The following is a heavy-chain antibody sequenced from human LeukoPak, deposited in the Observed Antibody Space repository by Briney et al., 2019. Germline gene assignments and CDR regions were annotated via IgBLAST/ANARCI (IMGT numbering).Heavy chain of an antibody. Sequence: GGSLRLSCAASGFTFSSYGIHWVRQAPGKGLEWVAVVSYDGSNKYYADSVKGRFTISRDNARNSLYLQMNSLGPEDTAVYCCARDPYSGNYGNYYYYYMDVWGKGTTVTISS. D-gene: IGHD1-26*01. CDR1: GFTFSSYG. CDR2: VSYDGSNK. V-gene: IGHV3-30*03. J-gene: IGHJ6*03. CDR3: ARDPYSGNYGNYYYYYMDV.